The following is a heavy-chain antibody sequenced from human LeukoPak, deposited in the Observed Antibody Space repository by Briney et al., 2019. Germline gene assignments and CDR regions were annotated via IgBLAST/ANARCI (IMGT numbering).Heavy chain of an antibody. CDR1: GFTVSSNY. CDR3: AKDINSMVRGVPPYFDY. Sequence: GGSLRLSCAASGFTVSSNYMSWVRQAPGKGLEWVSIIYSGGSTYYAGSVKGRFTISRDNAKNSLYLQMNSLRAEDTALYYCAKDINSMVRGVPPYFDYWGQGTLVTVSS. J-gene: IGHJ4*02. V-gene: IGHV3-53*05. D-gene: IGHD3-10*01. CDR2: IYSGGST.